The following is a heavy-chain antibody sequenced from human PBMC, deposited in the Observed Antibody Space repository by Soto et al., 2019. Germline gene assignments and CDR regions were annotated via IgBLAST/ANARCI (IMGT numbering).Heavy chain of an antibody. V-gene: IGHV4-31*03. Sequence: SETLSLACTVSGGSISSGGYYWSWIRQHPGKGLEWIGYIYYSGSTYYNPSLKSRVTISVDTSKNQFSLKLSSVTAADTAVYYCVSYGKGVTAPLSQFYFDYWGQGTLVTVSS. CDR1: GGSISSGGYY. CDR3: VSYGKGVTAPLSQFYFDY. D-gene: IGHD2-21*02. J-gene: IGHJ4*02. CDR2: IYYSGST.